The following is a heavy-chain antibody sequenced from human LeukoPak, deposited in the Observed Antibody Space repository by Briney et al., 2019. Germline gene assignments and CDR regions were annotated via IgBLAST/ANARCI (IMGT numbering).Heavy chain of an antibody. D-gene: IGHD3-10*01. Sequence: PSETLSLTCTVSGASISSGDYHWNWIRQPPGKGLEWIGFIHDSGSTYYNPSLKSRVSISRDMSKNQLSLMLSSVTAADTAVYYCARGFGAGNYYYGWFDPWDQGTLVTVSS. CDR2: IHDSGST. CDR1: GASISSGDYH. CDR3: ARGFGAGNYYYGWFDP. J-gene: IGHJ5*02. V-gene: IGHV4-30-4*01.